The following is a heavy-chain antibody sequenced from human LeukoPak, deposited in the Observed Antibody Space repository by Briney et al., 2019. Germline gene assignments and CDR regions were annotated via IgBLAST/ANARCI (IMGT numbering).Heavy chain of an antibody. CDR3: ARETYCGGDCYSVVWYFDL. V-gene: IGHV1-46*01. D-gene: IGHD2-21*02. J-gene: IGHJ2*01. CDR2: INPSGGST. CDR1: GYTFTSYY. Sequence: AASVKVSCKASGYTFTSYYMHWVRQAPGQGLEWMGIINPSGGSTSYAQKFQGRVTMTRDTSTSTVYMELSSLRSEDTAVYYCARETYCGGDCYSVVWYFDLWGRGTLVTVSS.